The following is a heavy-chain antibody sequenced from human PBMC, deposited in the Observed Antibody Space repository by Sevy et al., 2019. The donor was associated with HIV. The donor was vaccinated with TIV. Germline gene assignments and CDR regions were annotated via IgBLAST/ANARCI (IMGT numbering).Heavy chain of an antibody. CDR3: AKAVLAGGVSYCCGMDV. Sequence: GGSLRLSCAASGFTFSSYGMHWVRQAPGKGLEWVAFIRYDGSNKYYADSVKGRFTISRGNSKNTLYLQMNSLRAEDTAVYYCAKAVLAGGVSYCCGMDVWGQGTTVTVSS. J-gene: IGHJ6*02. D-gene: IGHD2-8*02. CDR2: IRYDGSNK. V-gene: IGHV3-30*02. CDR1: GFTFSSYG.